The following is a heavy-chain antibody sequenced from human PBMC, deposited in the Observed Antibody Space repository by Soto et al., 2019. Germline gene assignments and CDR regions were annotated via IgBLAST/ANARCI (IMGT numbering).Heavy chain of an antibody. CDR3: ARVTFHDILTGYYRVGWFDP. D-gene: IGHD3-9*01. CDR2: IYYSGTT. Sequence: QVQLQESGPGLVKPSQTLSLTCTVSGGSINSDEFYWTWIRQPPGKGLEWIGYIYYSGTTYYTQSHKRRVSMSMDTSKNQFTLRLYSVTAADTAVYFCARVTFHDILTGYYRVGWFDPWGQGTLVTVSS. J-gene: IGHJ5*02. V-gene: IGHV4-30-4*01. CDR1: GGSINSDEFY.